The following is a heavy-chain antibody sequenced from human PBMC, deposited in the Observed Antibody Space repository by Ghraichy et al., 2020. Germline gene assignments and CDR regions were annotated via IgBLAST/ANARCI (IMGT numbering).Heavy chain of an antibody. CDR3: ARVPWQWPDAFDI. D-gene: IGHD6-19*01. J-gene: IGHJ3*02. CDR1: GGSFSGYY. CDR2: INHSGST. V-gene: IGHV4-34*01. Sequence: SETLSLTCAVYGGSFSGYYWSWIRQPPWKGLEWIGEINHSGSTNYNPSLKSRVTISVDTSKNQFSLKLSSVTAADTAVYYCARVPWQWPDAFDIWGQGTMVTVSS.